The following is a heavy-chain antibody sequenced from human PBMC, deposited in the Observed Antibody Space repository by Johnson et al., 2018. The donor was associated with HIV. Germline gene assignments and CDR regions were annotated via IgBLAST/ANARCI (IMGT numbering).Heavy chain of an antibody. J-gene: IGHJ3*02. CDR2: INWNGGGTT. V-gene: IGHV3-15*01. CDR3: TTGLTMFRVVILDAFDI. CDR1: GFTFDEYG. D-gene: IGHD3-3*01. Sequence: VQLVESGGGVVRPGGSLRLSCEVSGFTFDEYGMSWVRQAPGKGLEWVSGINWNGGGTTDYAAPVKGRFTISRDDSKNTLYPQMNSLKTEDTAVYYCTTGLTMFRVVILDAFDIGGQGTMVTVSS.